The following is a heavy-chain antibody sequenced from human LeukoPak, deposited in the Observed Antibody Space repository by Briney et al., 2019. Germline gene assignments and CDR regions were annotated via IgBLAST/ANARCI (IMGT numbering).Heavy chain of an antibody. CDR2: IKQDGSAQ. J-gene: IGHJ3*02. D-gene: IGHD3-22*01. Sequence: PGGSLRLSCAASGFTFSSYAMSWVRQAPGKGLEWVANIKQDGSAQYYVESVKGRFTIARDNAKNSLYLQMNSLRAEDTALYYCARDRGYDGFDIWGQGTTVTVSS. V-gene: IGHV3-7*01. CDR1: GFTFSSYA. CDR3: ARDRGYDGFDI.